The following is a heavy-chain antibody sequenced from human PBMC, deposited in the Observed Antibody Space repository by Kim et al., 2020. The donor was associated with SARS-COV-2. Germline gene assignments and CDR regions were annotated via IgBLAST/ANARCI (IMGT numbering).Heavy chain of an antibody. CDR2: T. J-gene: IGHJ5*02. D-gene: IGHD3-22*01. Sequence: TNYNPSMRSRVPISVDTAKNQFSLKLSAWTAADTAVYYCARVTMIVEFDPWGQGTLVTVSS. CDR3: ARVTMIVEFDP. V-gene: IGHV4-34*01.